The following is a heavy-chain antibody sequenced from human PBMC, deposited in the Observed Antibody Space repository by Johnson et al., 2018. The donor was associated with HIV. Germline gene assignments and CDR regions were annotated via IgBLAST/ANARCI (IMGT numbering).Heavy chain of an antibody. V-gene: IGHV3-30*03. Sequence: QVQLVESGGGVVRPGRSLRLSCAASGFTFKSYSMHWVRQAPGKGLEWMAVISYDGSNKFYADSLKGRFSISRDNSNNTLYLQMNSLRPEDTAVYYCARDLHYYGRDDAFDIWGQGTMVTVSS. CDR3: ARDLHYYGRDDAFDI. J-gene: IGHJ3*02. CDR1: GFTFKSYS. CDR2: ISYDGSNK. D-gene: IGHD3-10*01.